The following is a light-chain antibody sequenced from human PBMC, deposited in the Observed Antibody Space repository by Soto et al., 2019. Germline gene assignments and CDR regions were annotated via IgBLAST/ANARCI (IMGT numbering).Light chain of an antibody. CDR1: QSVSSSY. CDR2: GAS. J-gene: IGKJ1*01. Sequence: EIVLTQSPGTLSLSPGERATLSCRASQSVSSSYLAWYQQTPGQAPRLLIYGASNRATGIPDRFSGSGSGTDFTLTISRLEPEDCAVYYCQQYISSPVTFGQGTKVEIK. V-gene: IGKV3-20*01. CDR3: QQYISSPVT.